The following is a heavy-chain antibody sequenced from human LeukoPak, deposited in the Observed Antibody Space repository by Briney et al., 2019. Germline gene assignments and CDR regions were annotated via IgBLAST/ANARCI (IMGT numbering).Heavy chain of an antibody. V-gene: IGHV3-7*01. D-gene: IGHD1-26*01. CDR2: IKQDGSEK. CDR3: ARWDIRGPAHQLDY. CDR1: GFTFSSYW. Sequence: GGSLRLSCAASGFTFSSYWMSWVRQAPVKGLEWVANIKQDGSEKYYVDSVKGRFTISRDNAKNSLYLQMNSLRAEDTAVYCARWDIRGPAHQLDYWGQGTLVTVSS. J-gene: IGHJ4*02.